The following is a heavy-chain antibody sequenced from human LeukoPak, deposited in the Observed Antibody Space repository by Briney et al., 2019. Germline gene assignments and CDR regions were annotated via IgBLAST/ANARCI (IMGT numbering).Heavy chain of an antibody. J-gene: IGHJ3*02. CDR2: IYYNGIT. Sequence: SETLSLTCSVSGGSISGNYWSWIRPPPGKRLEFIGYIYYNGITNYNPSLKSRVSISVDTSKNQFSLKLSSVTAADTDVYYCARSVQSLYSYAFDIWGQGTMVTVSS. CDR1: GGSISGNY. CDR3: ARSVQSLYSYAFDI. D-gene: IGHD5-18*01. V-gene: IGHV4-59*08.